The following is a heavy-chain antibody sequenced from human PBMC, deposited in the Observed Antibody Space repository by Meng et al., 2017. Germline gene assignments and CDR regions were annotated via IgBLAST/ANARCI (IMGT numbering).Heavy chain of an antibody. CDR2: IIPIFGTA. J-gene: IGHJ6*02. V-gene: IGHV1-69*05. CDR1: GYTFTSYD. D-gene: IGHD3-22*01. Sequence: SVKVSCKASGYTFTSYDINWVRQATGQGLEWMGGIIPIFGTANYAQKFQGRVTITTDESTSTAYMELSSLRSEDTAVYYCARAAAVGVAVVSVYYYGMDVWGQGTTVTVSS. CDR3: ARAAAVGVAVVSVYYYGMDV.